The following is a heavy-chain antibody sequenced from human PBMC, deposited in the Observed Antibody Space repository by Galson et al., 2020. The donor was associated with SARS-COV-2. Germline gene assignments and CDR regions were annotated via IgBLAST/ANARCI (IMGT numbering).Heavy chain of an antibody. D-gene: IGHD3-22*01. CDR1: VGSISSSSYY. CDR3: ARHASGYYYDSSFDY. CDR2: IYYSGST. V-gene: IGHV4-39*07. J-gene: IGHJ4*02. Sequence: SETLSLTCTVSVGSISSSSYYWVWIRQPPGKGLEWIGNIYYSGSTYYNPSLQSRVTISVDTSKNQFSLKLSSVTAADTAVYYCARHASGYYYDSSFDYWGQGTLVTVSS.